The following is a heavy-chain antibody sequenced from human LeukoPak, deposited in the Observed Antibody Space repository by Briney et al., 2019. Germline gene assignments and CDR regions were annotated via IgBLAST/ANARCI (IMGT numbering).Heavy chain of an antibody. CDR1: GYTFTNYW. Sequence: GESLKISCKSSGYTFTNYWIGWVRQMPGKGLEWMGIIYPGDSDSRYSPSFQDQVTMSVDKSISTAYLQWSSLKASDTAMYYCARGPYGYTSSATLGSYNWFDPWGQGSLVTVSS. J-gene: IGHJ5*02. V-gene: IGHV5-51*01. D-gene: IGHD2-2*02. CDR2: IYPGDSDS. CDR3: ARGPYGYTSSATLGSYNWFDP.